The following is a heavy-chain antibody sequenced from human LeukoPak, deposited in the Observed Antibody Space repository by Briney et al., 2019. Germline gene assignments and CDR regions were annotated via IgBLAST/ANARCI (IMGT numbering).Heavy chain of an antibody. J-gene: IGHJ4*02. CDR2: ISSSGGST. Sequence: GGSLRLSCAASGFTFSSYAMSWVRQAPGKGLEWVSAISSSGGSTYYADSVKGRFTISRDNSKNTLYLQMNSLRAEDTAVYYCAKDPLLTGYYNGGYFDYWGQGTLVTVSS. D-gene: IGHD3-9*01. CDR3: AKDPLLTGYYNGGYFDY. CDR1: GFTFSSYA. V-gene: IGHV3-23*01.